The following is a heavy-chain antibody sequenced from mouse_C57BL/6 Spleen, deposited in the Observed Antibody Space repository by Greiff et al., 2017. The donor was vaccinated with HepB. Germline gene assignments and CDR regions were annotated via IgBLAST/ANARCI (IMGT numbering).Heavy chain of an antibody. Sequence: EVQLVESGGGLVQPGGSLSLSCAASGFTFTDYYMSWVRQPPGKALEWLGFIRNKANGYTTEYSASVKGRFTISRDNSQSILYLQMNALRAEDSATYYCARYRPYWYFDVWGTGTTVTVSS. J-gene: IGHJ1*03. CDR2: IRNKANGYTT. V-gene: IGHV7-3*01. CDR1: GFTFTDYY. CDR3: ARYRPYWYFDV.